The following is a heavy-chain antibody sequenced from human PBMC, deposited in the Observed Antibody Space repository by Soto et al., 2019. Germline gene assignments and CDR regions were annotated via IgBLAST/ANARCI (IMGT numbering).Heavy chain of an antibody. CDR2: IYYSGST. CDR1: GGSISSGGYY. Sequence: SETLSLTCTVSGGSISSGGYYWSWIRQHPGKGLEWIGYIYYSGSTYHNPSLKSRVTISVDTSKNQFSLKLSSVTAADTAVYYCARERPDGSRLDPWGQGTLVTVSS. CDR3: ARERPDGSRLDP. D-gene: IGHD6-13*01. V-gene: IGHV4-31*03. J-gene: IGHJ5*02.